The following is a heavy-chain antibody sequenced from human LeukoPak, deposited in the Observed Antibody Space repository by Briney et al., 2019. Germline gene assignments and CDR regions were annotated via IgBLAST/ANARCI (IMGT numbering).Heavy chain of an antibody. D-gene: IGHD3-3*01. Sequence: PSQTLSLTCAVSGGSISSGGYSWRWIRQPPGKGLEWIGYIYHSGSTYYNPSLKSRVTISVDRSKNQFSLKLSSVTAADTAVYYCARLRFLAEDPIGIFDYWGQGTLVTVSS. V-gene: IGHV4-30-2*01. J-gene: IGHJ4*02. CDR1: GGSISSGGYS. CDR2: IYHSGST. CDR3: ARLRFLAEDPIGIFDY.